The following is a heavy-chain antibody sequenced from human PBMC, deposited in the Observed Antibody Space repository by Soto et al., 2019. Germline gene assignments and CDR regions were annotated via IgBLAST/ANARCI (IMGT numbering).Heavy chain of an antibody. CDR2: IIPIFGTA. J-gene: IGHJ6*02. CDR1: GGTFSSYA. D-gene: IGHD4-4*01. CDR3: ARDGTYSNYKTPYYYYGMDV. V-gene: IGHV1-69*13. Sequence: SVKVSCKASGGTFSSYAISWVRQAPGQGLEWMGGIIPIFGTANYAQKFQGRVTITADESTSTAYMELSSLRSEDTAVYYCARDGTYSNYKTPYYYYGMDVWGQGTTVTVSS.